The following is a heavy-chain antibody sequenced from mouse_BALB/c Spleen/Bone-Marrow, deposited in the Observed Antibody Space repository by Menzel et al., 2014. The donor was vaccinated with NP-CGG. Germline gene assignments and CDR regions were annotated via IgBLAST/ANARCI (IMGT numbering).Heavy chain of an antibody. CDR1: GYTFTSXW. J-gene: IGHJ2*01. Sequence: QVQLQQSGAELVKPGASVKLSCKASGYTFTSXWXHWVXLRPXXGXXWIGEINPSNGRTNYNEKFKRKATLTVDKSSSTAYMQLSSLTSEDSAVYYCTNYGYDWGRGTTLTVSS. D-gene: IGHD1-2*01. CDR2: INPSNGRT. V-gene: IGHV1S16*01. CDR3: TNYGYD.